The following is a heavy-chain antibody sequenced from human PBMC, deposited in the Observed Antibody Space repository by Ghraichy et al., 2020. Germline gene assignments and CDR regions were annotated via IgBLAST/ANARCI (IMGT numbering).Heavy chain of an antibody. Sequence: SETLSLTCAVYGGSFSGYYWSWIRQPPGKGLEWIGEINHSGSTNYNPSLKSRVTISVDTSKNQFSLKLSSVTAADTAAYYCARVDGTAMPHFDYWGQGTLVTVSS. CDR2: INHSGST. J-gene: IGHJ4*02. V-gene: IGHV4-34*01. D-gene: IGHD5-18*01. CDR3: ARVDGTAMPHFDY. CDR1: GGSFSGYY.